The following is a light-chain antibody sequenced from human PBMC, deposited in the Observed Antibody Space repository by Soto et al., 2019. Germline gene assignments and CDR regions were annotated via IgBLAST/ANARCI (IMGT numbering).Light chain of an antibody. Sequence: DIQMTQSPSSVSASVGDRVTITCRASQGVSSWLAWYQQKPGKAPKLLINAASSWQSGVPARFSGSGSGTDFTLTISSLQPEDFANYHCQQTNRCPWTFGQGTKVEIK. J-gene: IGKJ1*01. V-gene: IGKV1-12*01. CDR1: QGVSSW. CDR2: AAS. CDR3: QQTNRCPWT.